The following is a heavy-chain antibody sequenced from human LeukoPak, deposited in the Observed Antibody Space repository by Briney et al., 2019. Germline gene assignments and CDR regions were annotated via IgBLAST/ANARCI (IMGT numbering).Heavy chain of an antibody. V-gene: IGHV3-7*04. Sequence: GGSLRLSCAASGFSFSIFDVNWVRQAPGKGLEWVANVKQDGSEKYCVDSVKGRFTISRDNAKNSLYLQMNSLRAEDTAVYYCAREASDRLRPIDYWGQGTLVTVSS. J-gene: IGHJ4*02. D-gene: IGHD4-17*01. CDR3: AREASDRLRPIDY. CDR1: GFSFSIFD. CDR2: VKQDGSEK.